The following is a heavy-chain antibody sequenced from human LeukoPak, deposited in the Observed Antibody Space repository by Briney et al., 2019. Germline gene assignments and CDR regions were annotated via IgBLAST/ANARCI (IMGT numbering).Heavy chain of an antibody. J-gene: IGHJ4*02. CDR2: IKQDGSEK. CDR1: GFTFSSYW. D-gene: IGHD3-3*01. CDR3: ARDEKAYYDFWSGYSVF. V-gene: IGHV3-7*01. Sequence: GGSLRLSCAASGFTFSSYWMSWVRQASGKGLEWVANIKQDGSEKYYVDSVKGRFTISRDNAKNSLYLQMNSLRAEDTAVYYCARDEKAYYDFWSGYSVFWGQGTLVTVSS.